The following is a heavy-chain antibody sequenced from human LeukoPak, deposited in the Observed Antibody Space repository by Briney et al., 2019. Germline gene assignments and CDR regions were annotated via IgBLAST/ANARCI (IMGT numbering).Heavy chain of an antibody. D-gene: IGHD2-15*01. CDR3: ASDHPPRMRTYFDY. Sequence: GGSLRHSCAASGFTFSSHWMSWVRQAPAKGLEQVANIKQDGSEKYYVDSVKGRFTISRDNAKNSLYLQMNSLRAEDTAVYYCASDHPPRMRTYFDYWGQGTLVTVSS. J-gene: IGHJ4*02. V-gene: IGHV3-7*01. CDR1: GFTFSSHW. CDR2: IKQDGSEK.